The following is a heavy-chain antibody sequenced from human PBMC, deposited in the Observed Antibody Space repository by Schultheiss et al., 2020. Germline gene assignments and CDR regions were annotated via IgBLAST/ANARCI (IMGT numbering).Heavy chain of an antibody. CDR2: ISDSGGST. D-gene: IGHD6-13*01. CDR1: GFNFSSRG. V-gene: IGHV3-23*01. CDR3: AKIPSPKNQKSSSWFDY. J-gene: IGHJ4*02. Sequence: GGSLRLSCAASGFNFSSRGMHWVRQAPGKGLEWVSAISDSGGSTYYADSVKGRFTISRDNSKNTLYLQMNSLRAEDTAVYYCAKIPSPKNQKSSSWFDYWGQGTLVTVSS.